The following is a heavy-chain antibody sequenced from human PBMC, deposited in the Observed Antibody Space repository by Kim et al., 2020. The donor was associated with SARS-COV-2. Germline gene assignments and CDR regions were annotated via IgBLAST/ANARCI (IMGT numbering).Heavy chain of an antibody. CDR3: TRSMGRGSDYYAY. CDR2: MNPNSGNT. V-gene: IGHV1-8*01. J-gene: IGHJ4*02. CDR1: GYTFTSYD. Sequence: ASVKVSCKASGYTFTSYDINWVRQATGQGLEWMGWMNPNSGNTGYAQKFQGRVTITRNTSITTAYMELSSLTSDDTAVYYCTRSMGRGSDYYAYWGLGTLVTVSS. D-gene: IGHD3-22*01.